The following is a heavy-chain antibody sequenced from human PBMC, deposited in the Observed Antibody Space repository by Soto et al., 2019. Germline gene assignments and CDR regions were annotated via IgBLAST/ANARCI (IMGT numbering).Heavy chain of an antibody. D-gene: IGHD3-16*02. J-gene: IGHJ4*02. CDR2: IYYSGST. Sequence: QVQLQESGPGLVKPSQTLSLTCTVSGGSISSGDYYWSWIRQPPGKGLEWIGYIYYSGSTYYNPSLKSRVTISVDTSKNQFSLKLSSVTAADTAVYYCARAPVGGVIVMQPYYFDYWGQGTLVTVSS. CDR3: ARAPVGGVIVMQPYYFDY. V-gene: IGHV4-30-4*01. CDR1: GGSISSGDYY.